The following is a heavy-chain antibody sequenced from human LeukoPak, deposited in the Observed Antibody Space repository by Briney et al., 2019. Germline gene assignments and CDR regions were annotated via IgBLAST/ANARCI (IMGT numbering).Heavy chain of an antibody. J-gene: IGHJ4*02. CDR3: ANDIPHFDY. V-gene: IGHV3-23*01. Sequence: GGSLRLSCAASGFTFSSFGMSWVRQAPGKGLEWVSAISGSGGSTYYADSVKGRFTISRDNSKNTLYLQTNSLRAEDTAVYYCANDIPHFDYWGQGTLVTVSS. CDR1: GFTFSSFG. D-gene: IGHD2-2*02. CDR2: ISGSGGST.